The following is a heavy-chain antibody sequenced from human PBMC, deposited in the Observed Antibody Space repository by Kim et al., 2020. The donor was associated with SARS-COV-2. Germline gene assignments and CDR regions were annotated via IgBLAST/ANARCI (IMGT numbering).Heavy chain of an antibody. CDR3: ARGGAALKYYYYYYGMDV. V-gene: IGHV3-21*01. J-gene: IGHJ6*02. Sequence: GGSLRLSCAASGFTFSSYSMNWVRQAPGKGLEWVSSISSSSSYIYYADSVKGRFTISRDNAKNSLYLQMNSLRAEDTAVYYCARGGAALKYYYYYYGMDVWGQGTTVTVSS. D-gene: IGHD6-25*01. CDR2: ISSSSSYI. CDR1: GFTFSSYS.